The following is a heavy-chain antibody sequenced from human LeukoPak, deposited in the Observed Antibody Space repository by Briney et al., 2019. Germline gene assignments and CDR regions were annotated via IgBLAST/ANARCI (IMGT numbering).Heavy chain of an antibody. V-gene: IGHV4-34*01. Sequence: SETLSLTCAVYGGSFSGCYWSWIRQPPGKGLEWIGAINHSGSTNYNPSLKSRVTISVDTSKNQFSLKLSSVTAADTAVYYCARGLSAIVYWGQGTLVIVSS. CDR2: INHSGST. CDR1: GGSFSGCY. D-gene: IGHD2-15*01. CDR3: ARGLSAIVY. J-gene: IGHJ4*02.